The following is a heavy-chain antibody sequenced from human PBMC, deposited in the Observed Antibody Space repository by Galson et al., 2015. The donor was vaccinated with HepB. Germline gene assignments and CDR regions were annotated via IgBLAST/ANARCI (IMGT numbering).Heavy chain of an antibody. D-gene: IGHD1-26*01. CDR3: AREDGIPVAWVYFDS. CDR1: GFTFNNYG. CDR2: ISASGKIT. V-gene: IGHV3-23*01. Sequence: SLRLSCAASGFTFNNYGMAWLRQGPGKGLEWVSSISASGKITSYADSVKGRFTISRDNSRKILYLQMNSLRADDTAVYFCAREDGIPVAWVYFDSWGHGTLVTVSS. J-gene: IGHJ4*01.